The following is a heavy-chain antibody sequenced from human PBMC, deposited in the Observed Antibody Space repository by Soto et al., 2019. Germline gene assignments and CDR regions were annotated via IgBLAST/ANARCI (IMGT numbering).Heavy chain of an antibody. Sequence: QVQLQESGPGLVKPSETLSLTCTVSGGSISPYYWSWIRQPPGKGLEWIGFIYYSGSTNYNPSLKSRVTISVDTSQDRFSLMLTSVTAADTAVYYCARRRSSGYAGDFDYWGQGTLVTVSS. CDR3: ARRRSSGYAGDFDY. V-gene: IGHV4-59*01. CDR2: IYYSGST. D-gene: IGHD3-22*01. J-gene: IGHJ4*02. CDR1: GGSISPYY.